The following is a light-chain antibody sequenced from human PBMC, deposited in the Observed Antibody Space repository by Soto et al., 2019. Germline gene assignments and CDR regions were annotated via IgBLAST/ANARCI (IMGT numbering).Light chain of an antibody. J-gene: IGKJ4*01. CDR3: QQSYSSLVT. Sequence: IEMTQSPASLSASVGDRVTITCRASQTIATYLNWFQHKSGRAPKLLIYTSSSVNSGVSSRFRGSGSGTYFTLTINDVQPEDSATYYCQQSYSSLVTFGAGTKVEIK. CDR1: QTIATY. V-gene: IGKV1-39*01. CDR2: TSS.